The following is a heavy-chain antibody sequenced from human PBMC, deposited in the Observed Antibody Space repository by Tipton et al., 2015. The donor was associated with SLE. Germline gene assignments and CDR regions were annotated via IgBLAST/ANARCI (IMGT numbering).Heavy chain of an antibody. CDR1: GDSITSSSDY. J-gene: IGHJ4*02. V-gene: IGHV4-61*02. CDR2: IYTSGNT. CDR3: ARDRRYYYDTSGYSYFDS. Sequence: TLSLTCTVSGDSITSSSDYWSWIRQPAGKGLEWIGRIYTSGNTNYNPSLESRVTISVDTSKNQFSLQLSFVTAADTAIYYCARDRRYYYDTSGYSYFDSWGQGSLVSVSS. D-gene: IGHD3-22*01.